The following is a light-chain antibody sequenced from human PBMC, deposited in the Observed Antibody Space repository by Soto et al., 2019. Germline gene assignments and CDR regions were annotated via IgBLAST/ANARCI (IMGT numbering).Light chain of an antibody. CDR2: AAS. V-gene: IGKV1-17*03. CDR3: LAPYT. CDR1: QGIDNY. Sequence: DSQRAETPSAMSASEGDRVTINCRASQGIDNYLLWFQQKPGKVSKRLIYAASNLESGVPSRFSGSGSGKESALTISMLHPEACSTALPLAPYT. J-gene: IGKJ2*01.